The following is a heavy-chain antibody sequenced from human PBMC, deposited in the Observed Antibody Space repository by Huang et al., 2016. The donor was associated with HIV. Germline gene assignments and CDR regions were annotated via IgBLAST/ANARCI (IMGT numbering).Heavy chain of an antibody. CDR1: GYTFTNYD. V-gene: IGHV1-8*01. J-gene: IGHJ3*01. CDR3: ARGFGINYNHEAFDV. CDR2: MNPKSGNG. D-gene: IGHD3-10*01. Sequence: QIQLVQSGAEVKKPGASVKVSCKASGYTFTNYDINWVRQASGQGLEWMGWMNPKSGNGGYTKKFQGRVAILRNSSINTSYLEVTSLTSEDTAVYYCARGFGINYNHEAFDVWGQGTMVTVSS.